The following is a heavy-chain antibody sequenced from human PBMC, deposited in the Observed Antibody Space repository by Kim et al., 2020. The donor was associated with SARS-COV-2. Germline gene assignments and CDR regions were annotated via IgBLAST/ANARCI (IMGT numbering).Heavy chain of an antibody. Sequence: GGSLRLSCAASGFTFSSYSMNWVRQAPGKGLEWVSSISSSSSYIYYADSVKGRFTISRDNAKNSLYLQMNSLRAEDTAVYYCARDGDIVVVPAAIDYWGQGTLVTVSS. CDR2: ISSSSSYI. CDR3: ARDGDIVVVPAAIDY. CDR1: GFTFSSYS. V-gene: IGHV3-21*01. J-gene: IGHJ4*02. D-gene: IGHD2-2*01.